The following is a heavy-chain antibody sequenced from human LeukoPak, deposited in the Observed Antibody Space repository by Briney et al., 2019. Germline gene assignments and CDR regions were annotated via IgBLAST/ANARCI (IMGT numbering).Heavy chain of an antibody. CDR3: ARLRFGATFDY. Sequence: ASVKVSCKASGYTFTIYGISWVRQAPGQGLEWMGWISAYNGNTNYAQKLQRRVTMTTDTSTSTAYMEPRSLRSDDTAVYYCARLRFGATFDYWGQGTLVTVSS. CDR2: ISAYNGNT. J-gene: IGHJ4*02. D-gene: IGHD3-10*01. CDR1: GYTFTIYG. V-gene: IGHV1-18*01.